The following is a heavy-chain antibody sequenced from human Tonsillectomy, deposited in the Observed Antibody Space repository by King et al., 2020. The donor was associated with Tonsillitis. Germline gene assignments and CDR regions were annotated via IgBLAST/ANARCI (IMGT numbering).Heavy chain of an antibody. D-gene: IGHD1-7*01. V-gene: IGHV3-30*18. J-gene: IGHJ2*01. CDR3: AKGTYQTRALYFDL. CDR2: ISYDGSNK. CDR1: GFTFSSYG. Sequence: VQLVESGGGVVQPGRSLRLSCAASGFTFSSYGMHWVRQAPGKGLEWVAVISYDGSNKYYADSVKGRFTISRDNSKNTLYLQMNSLRAEETAVYYCAKGTYQTRALYFDLWGRGTLVTVSS.